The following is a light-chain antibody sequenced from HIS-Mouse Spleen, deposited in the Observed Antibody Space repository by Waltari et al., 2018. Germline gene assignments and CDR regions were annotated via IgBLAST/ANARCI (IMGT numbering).Light chain of an antibody. Sequence: DIVMTQSPDSLAVSLGERATINRKSSQSVLYSSNNKNYLAWYQQKPGQPPKLLIYWASTRESGVPDRFSGSESGTDFTLTISSLQAEDVAVYYCQQYYSTPYTFGQGTKLEIK. CDR3: QQYYSTPYT. CDR1: QSVLYSSNNKNY. CDR2: WAS. J-gene: IGKJ2*01. V-gene: IGKV4-1*01.